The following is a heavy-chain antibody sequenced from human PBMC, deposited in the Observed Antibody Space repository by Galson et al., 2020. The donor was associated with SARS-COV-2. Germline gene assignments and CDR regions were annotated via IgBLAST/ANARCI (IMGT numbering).Heavy chain of an antibody. CDR1: GGSIRSFY. CDR3: ASREGAGDDAFDI. D-gene: IGHD1-26*01. J-gene: IGHJ3*02. Sequence: SETLSLTCTVSGGSIRSFYWSWIRQPPGKGLEFIGYIFYSGNSNYNPSLKSRVIMSVDTYKNQFSLTLNSVTAADTAVYYCASREGAGDDAFDIWGHGTMVTVSS. V-gene: IGHV4-59*01. CDR2: IFYSGNS.